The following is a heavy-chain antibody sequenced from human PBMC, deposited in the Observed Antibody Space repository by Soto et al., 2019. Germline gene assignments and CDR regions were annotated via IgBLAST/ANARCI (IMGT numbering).Heavy chain of an antibody. CDR3: ARGITIIGVVITIDYYYYYMDV. D-gene: IGHD3-3*01. CDR1: GFTFSSYW. Sequence: EVQLVESGGGLVQPGGSLRLSCAASGFTFSSYWMSWVRQAPGKGLEWVANIKQDGSEKYYVDSVKGRFTISRDNAKNSLYVQMNSLRAEDTAVYYCARGITIIGVVITIDYYYYYMDVWGKGTTVTVSS. CDR2: IKQDGSEK. V-gene: IGHV3-7*01. J-gene: IGHJ6*03.